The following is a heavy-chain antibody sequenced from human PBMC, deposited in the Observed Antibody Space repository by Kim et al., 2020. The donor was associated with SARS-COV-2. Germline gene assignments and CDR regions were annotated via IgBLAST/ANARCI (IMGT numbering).Heavy chain of an antibody. Sequence: SPSFQGQVPISADKSISTAYLQWSSLKASDTAMYYCARTHYGSGIYALDYWGQGTLVTVSS. J-gene: IGHJ4*02. V-gene: IGHV5-51*01. D-gene: IGHD3-10*01. CDR3: ARTHYGSGIYALDY.